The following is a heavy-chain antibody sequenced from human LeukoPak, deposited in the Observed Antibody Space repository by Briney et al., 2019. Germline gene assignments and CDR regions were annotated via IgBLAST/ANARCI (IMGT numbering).Heavy chain of an antibody. CDR2: ISSSSGYT. D-gene: IGHD3-3*01. CDR1: GFTFSDYY. CDR3: ARDTKRFQKYYFDY. Sequence: GGSLRLSCAASGFTFSDYYMSWIRQAPGKGLEWISYISSSSGYTNYADPVKGRFTISRDNAKNSLYLQMNSLRAEDTAVYYCARDTKRFQKYYFDYWGQGTLVTVSS. V-gene: IGHV3-11*06. J-gene: IGHJ4*02.